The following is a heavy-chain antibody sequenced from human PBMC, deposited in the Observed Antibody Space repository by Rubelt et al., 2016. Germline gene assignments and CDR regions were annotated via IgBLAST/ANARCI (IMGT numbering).Heavy chain of an antibody. J-gene: IGHJ4*02. V-gene: IGHV3-7*03. CDR1: GFTFSTYW. CDR2: IKPDGSEK. CDR3: VRGLHRDGFNSPFDY. D-gene: IGHD5-24*01. Sequence: EVQLLESGGGLVQPGGSLRLSCEASGFTFSTYWMSWVRQAPGKGLEWVANIKPDGSEKYYVDSLKGRFTISRDNAKNSLYLQMNSLRAEDTAIYYCVRGLHRDGFNSPFDYWAQGTLVTVSS.